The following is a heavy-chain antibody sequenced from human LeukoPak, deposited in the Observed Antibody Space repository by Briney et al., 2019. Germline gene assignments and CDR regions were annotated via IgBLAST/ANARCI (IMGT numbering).Heavy chain of an antibody. Sequence: SQTLSLTCTVSGGSISSGDYYWSWIRQPPGKGLEWIGYIYYSGSTYYNPSLKSRVTISVDTSENQFSLRLSSVTAADTAVYYCARTSRTGEPEYFQHWGQGTLVSVSS. V-gene: IGHV4-30-4*01. CDR2: IYYSGST. CDR3: ARTSRTGEPEYFQH. D-gene: IGHD2-8*02. CDR1: GGSISSGDYY. J-gene: IGHJ1*01.